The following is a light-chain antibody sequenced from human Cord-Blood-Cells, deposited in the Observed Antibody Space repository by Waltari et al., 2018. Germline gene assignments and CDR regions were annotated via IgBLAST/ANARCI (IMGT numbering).Light chain of an antibody. Sequence: DIVMTQSPDSLAVSLGERATINCKSSQSVLYSSNNKNYLAWYQQKPGQPPQLLIYLASTRESGVPDRFSGSGSGTDFTLTIGSLQAEDVAVYYCQQYYSTPPTFGQGTKVEIK. CDR3: QQYYSTPPT. CDR1: QSVLYSSNNKNY. V-gene: IGKV4-1*01. CDR2: LAS. J-gene: IGKJ1*01.